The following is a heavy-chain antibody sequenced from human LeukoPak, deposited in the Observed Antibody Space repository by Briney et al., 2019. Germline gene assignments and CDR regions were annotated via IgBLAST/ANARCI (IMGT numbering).Heavy chain of an antibody. V-gene: IGHV4-59*12. J-gene: IGHJ6*02. Sequence: SETLSLTCTVSGGSITSYYWSWIRQPPGKGLEWIGYIYYSGSTNYNPSLKSRVTISVYTSKNQFSLKLSSVTAADTAVYYCARGGSGSGSPYGMDVWGQGTTVTVSS. CDR3: ARGGSGSGSPYGMDV. CDR2: IYYSGST. D-gene: IGHD2-15*01. CDR1: GGSITSYY.